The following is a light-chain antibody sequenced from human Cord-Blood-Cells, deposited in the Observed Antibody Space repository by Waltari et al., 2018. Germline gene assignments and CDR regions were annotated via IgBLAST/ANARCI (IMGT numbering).Light chain of an antibody. Sequence: IVMMQSPATLSVSPGHRATLSCRASQSVSSNLAWYQQKPGQAPRRLIYGASTRATGIPARFSGSGSGTEFTLTISSLQSEDFAVYYCQQYNNWPFTFGPGTKVDIK. CDR1: QSVSSN. V-gene: IGKV3-15*01. J-gene: IGKJ3*01. CDR2: GAS. CDR3: QQYNNWPFT.